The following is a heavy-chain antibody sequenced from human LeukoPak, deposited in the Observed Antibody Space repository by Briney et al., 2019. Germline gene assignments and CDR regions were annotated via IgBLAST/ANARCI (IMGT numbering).Heavy chain of an antibody. CDR1: RFTFSSYE. J-gene: IGHJ4*02. CDR2: IDATEDTM. V-gene: IGHV3-48*03. D-gene: IGHD3-10*01. CDR3: ARDASAMLRGYSDY. Sequence: GGSLRLSCAPPRFTFSSYEFNWVRQALGRGLQWISDIDATEDTMFYPDTLRGRFHNSTDNIKNSLFLQMNRLKAEDTAVYYCARDASAMLRGYSDYWGLGTLVTVSS.